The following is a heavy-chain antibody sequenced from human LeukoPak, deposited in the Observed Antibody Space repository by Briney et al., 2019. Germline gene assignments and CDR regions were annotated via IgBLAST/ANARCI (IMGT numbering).Heavy chain of an antibody. J-gene: IGHJ4*02. Sequence: GGSLRLSCAASGFTFDDYAMHWVRQAPGKGLEWVSGISWNSGSIGYADSVKGRFTISRDNAKNSLYLQMNSLRAEDTAVYYCARDWGGIAAAVFDYWGQGTLVTVSS. V-gene: IGHV3-9*01. CDR1: GFTFDDYA. CDR2: ISWNSGSI. CDR3: ARDWGGIAAAVFDY. D-gene: IGHD6-13*01.